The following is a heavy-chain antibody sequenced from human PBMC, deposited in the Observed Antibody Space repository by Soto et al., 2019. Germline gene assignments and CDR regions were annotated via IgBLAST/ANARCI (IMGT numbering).Heavy chain of an antibody. J-gene: IGHJ4*02. Sequence: LSLTCAVYGESFSGHIWTWIRQTPGKGLQWIGQINHSGSASYNPSLKSRVTISVHTSNSQFSLELSSVTAADTAVYYCARGLITGSHYSGGWYYFDSWGQGTQVTVSS. CDR3: ARGLITGSHYSGGWYYFDS. V-gene: IGHV4-34*01. D-gene: IGHD6-19*01. CDR2: INHSGSA. CDR1: GESFSGHI.